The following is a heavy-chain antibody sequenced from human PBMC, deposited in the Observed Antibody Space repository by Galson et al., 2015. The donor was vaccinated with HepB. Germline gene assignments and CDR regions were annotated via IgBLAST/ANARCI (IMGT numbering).Heavy chain of an antibody. J-gene: IGHJ4*02. CDR2: IIPILGIA. V-gene: IGHV1-69*04. CDR3: AREAEVVAAAISFDY. Sequence: SVKVSCKASGGTFSSYTISWVRQAPGQGLEWMGRIIPILGIANYAQKFQGRVTITADKSTSTAYMELSSLRSEDTAVYYCAREAEVVAAAISFDYWGQGTLVTVSS. CDR1: GGTFSSYT. D-gene: IGHD2-15*01.